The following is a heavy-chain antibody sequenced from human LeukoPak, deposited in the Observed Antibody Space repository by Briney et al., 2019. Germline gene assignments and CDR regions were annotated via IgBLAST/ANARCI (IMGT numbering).Heavy chain of an antibody. D-gene: IGHD6-13*01. CDR1: GGSISSSNW. V-gene: IGHV4-4*02. CDR3: AKLSSSWTDYYYGVDV. J-gene: IGHJ6*02. CDR2: IYHSGST. Sequence: SETLSLTCAVSGGSISSSNWWSWVRQPPGKGLGWIGEIYHSGSTNYNPSLKSRVTISVDKSKNQFSLKLSSVTAADTAVYYCAKLSSSWTDYYYGVDVWGQGTTVTVSS.